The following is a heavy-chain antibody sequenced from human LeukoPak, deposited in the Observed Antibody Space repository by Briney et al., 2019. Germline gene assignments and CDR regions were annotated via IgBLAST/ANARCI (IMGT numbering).Heavy chain of an antibody. J-gene: IGHJ4*02. V-gene: IGHV5-51*01. D-gene: IGHD2-21*02. CDR1: GYSFTNYW. CDR3: ARRDCGGDCYSRGGFDY. CDR2: IYPGDSDT. Sequence: KTGESLKISCKGSGYSFTNYWIGWVRQMPGKGLEWMGTIYPGDSDTRYSPSFQGQVTISADKSISTTYLQWNSLKASDTAMYYCARRDCGGDCYSRGGFDYWGQGSLVTVSS.